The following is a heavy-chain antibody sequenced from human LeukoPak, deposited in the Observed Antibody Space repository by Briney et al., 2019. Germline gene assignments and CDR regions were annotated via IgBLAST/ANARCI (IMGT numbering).Heavy chain of an antibody. J-gene: IGHJ4*02. CDR3: ARDRMGGSFDY. CDR2: ITADSNTI. V-gene: IGHV3-48*01. D-gene: IGHD2-15*01. Sequence: GGSLRLSCAASGFAFSPYAMNWVRQAPGKGLEWVSFITADSNTIYYAASMKGRFTVSRDTAENSLYLQMNSLSAEDTAVYYCARDRMGGSFDYWGQGTLVTVSS. CDR1: GFAFSPYA.